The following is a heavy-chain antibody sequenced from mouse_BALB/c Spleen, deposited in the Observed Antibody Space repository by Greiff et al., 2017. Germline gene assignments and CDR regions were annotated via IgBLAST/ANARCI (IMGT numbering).Heavy chain of an antibody. Sequence: VKLVESGAELARPGASVKLSCKASGYTFTSYWMQWVKQRPGQGLEWIGAIYPGDGDTRYTQKFKGKATLTADKSSSTAYMQLSSLASEDSAVYYCARRRDGLQYYFDYWGQGTTLTVSS. CDR1: GYTFTSYW. D-gene: IGHD2-2*01. CDR2: IYPGDGDT. V-gene: IGHV1-87*01. CDR3: ARRRDGLQYYFDY. J-gene: IGHJ2*01.